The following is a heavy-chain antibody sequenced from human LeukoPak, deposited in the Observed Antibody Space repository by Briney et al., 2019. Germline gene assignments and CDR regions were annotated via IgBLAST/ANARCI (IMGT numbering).Heavy chain of an antibody. Sequence: GGSLRLSCAASGFTFSSYSMNWVRQAPGKGLEWVSSITSSSSYIYYADSVKGRFTISRHNAKNSLYLQLNSLRAEDTAVYYCARGDSSGWGLDYWGLGTLVTVSS. V-gene: IGHV3-21*01. CDR2: ITSSSSYI. J-gene: IGHJ4*02. D-gene: IGHD6-19*01. CDR3: ARGDSSGWGLDY. CDR1: GFTFSSYS.